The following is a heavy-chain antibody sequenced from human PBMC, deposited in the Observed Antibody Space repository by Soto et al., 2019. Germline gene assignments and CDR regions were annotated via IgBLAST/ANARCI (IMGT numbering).Heavy chain of an antibody. CDR1: GGSISSGGYY. CDR3: ARDRGPNTVNTYFGAFDI. J-gene: IGHJ3*02. V-gene: IGHV4-31*03. D-gene: IGHD4-17*01. Sequence: SETLSLTCTVSGGSISSGGYYWSWIRQHPGKGLEWIGYIYYSGSTYYNPSLKSRVTISVDTSKNQFSLKLSSVTAADTAVYYCARDRGPNTVNTYFGAFDIWGQGTMVTVSS. CDR2: IYYSGST.